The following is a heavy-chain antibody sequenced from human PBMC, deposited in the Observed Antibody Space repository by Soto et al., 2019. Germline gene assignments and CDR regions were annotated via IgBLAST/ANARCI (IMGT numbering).Heavy chain of an antibody. Sequence: SETLSLTCAVYGGSFSGYYWSWIRQPPGKGLEWIGEINHSGSTNYNPSLKSRVTISVDTSKNQFSLKLSSVTAADTAVYYCARGPITMVRGANPLYYYYYMDVWGKGTTVTVSS. CDR3: ARGPITMVRGANPLYYYYYMDV. D-gene: IGHD3-10*01. CDR2: INHSGST. V-gene: IGHV4-34*01. CDR1: GGSFSGYY. J-gene: IGHJ6*03.